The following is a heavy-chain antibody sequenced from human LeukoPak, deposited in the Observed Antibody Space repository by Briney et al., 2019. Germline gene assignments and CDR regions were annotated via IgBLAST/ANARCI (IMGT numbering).Heavy chain of an antibody. CDR3: AKDRGQWPNGDY. Sequence: GGSLRLSCAASGFIFSSIAMSWVRQAPGKGLEWVSSISGSGGDTYYADSVKGRFTISRDNSKNTLYLQMSSLRVEDTAVYYCAKDRGQWPNGDYRGQGTLVTVSS. J-gene: IGHJ4*02. D-gene: IGHD6-19*01. CDR1: GFIFSSIA. V-gene: IGHV3-23*01. CDR2: ISGSGGDT.